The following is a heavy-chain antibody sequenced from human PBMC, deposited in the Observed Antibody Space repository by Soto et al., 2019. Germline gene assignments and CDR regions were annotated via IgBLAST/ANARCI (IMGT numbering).Heavy chain of an antibody. J-gene: IGHJ4*02. CDR2: ISSSSSTI. D-gene: IGHD3-10*01. V-gene: IGHV3-48*02. CDR1: GFTFSSYS. CDR3: ARGEAWFGESTAPFDY. Sequence: EVQLVETGGGLVQPGGSLRLSCAASGFTFSSYSMNWVRQAPGKGLEWVSYISSSSSTIYYADSVKGRFTISRDNAKNSLYLQMNSLRDEDTAVYYCARGEAWFGESTAPFDYWGQGTLVTVSS.